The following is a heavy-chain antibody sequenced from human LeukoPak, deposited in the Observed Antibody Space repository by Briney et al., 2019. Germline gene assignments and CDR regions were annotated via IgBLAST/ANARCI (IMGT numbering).Heavy chain of an antibody. J-gene: IGHJ4*02. CDR3: ARTTYYYDSSGYYEYYFDY. CDR2: IYPGDSDT. Sequence: GESLKISCKGSGYSFTSYWIGWVRQMPGKGLEWMGIIYPGDSDTRYSPSFQGQATISADKSISTAYLQWSSLKASDTAMYYCARTTYYYDSSGYYEYYFDYWGQGTLVTVSS. D-gene: IGHD3-22*01. V-gene: IGHV5-51*01. CDR1: GYSFTSYW.